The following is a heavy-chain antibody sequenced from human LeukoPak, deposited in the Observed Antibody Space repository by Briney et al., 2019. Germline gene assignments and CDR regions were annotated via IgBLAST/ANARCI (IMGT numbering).Heavy chain of an antibody. CDR1: GGTFSSYA. V-gene: IGHV1-69*04. D-gene: IGHD5-18*01. Sequence: PVKVSCKASGGTFSSYAISWVRQAPGQGLEWMGRIIPILGIANYAQKFQGRVTITADKSTSTAYMELSSLRSEDTAVYYCARDSVDTAMVTGTDYWGQGTLVTVSS. CDR3: ARDSVDTAMVTGTDY. CDR2: IIPILGIA. J-gene: IGHJ4*02.